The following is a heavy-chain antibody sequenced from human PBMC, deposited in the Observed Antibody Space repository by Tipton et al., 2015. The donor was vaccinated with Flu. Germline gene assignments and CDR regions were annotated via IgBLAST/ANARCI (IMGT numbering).Heavy chain of an antibody. CDR2: IYYSGST. D-gene: IGHD2-15*01. J-gene: IGHJ1*01. V-gene: IGHV4-31*03. CDR3: ARNGYQGYSFQH. Sequence: TLSLTCTVSGGSISSGGYYWSWIRQHPGKGLEWIGYIYYSGSTYYNPSLKSRVTISVDTSKNQFSLKLSSVTAADTAVYYCARNGYQGYSFQHWGQGTLVTVSS. CDR1: GGSISSGGYY.